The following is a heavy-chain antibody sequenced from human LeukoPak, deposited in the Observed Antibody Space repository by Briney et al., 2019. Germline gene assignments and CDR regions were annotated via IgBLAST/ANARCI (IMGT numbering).Heavy chain of an antibody. Sequence: VASLRLSCGASGFTFRDYAMSWVRQAPGKGLEWVSTISKSGDWTYYADSVKGRFTVSRDNSKNTLYVQMSSLRAGDTAVYYCAKMSGGELENYFFDYWGQGTLVTVSS. D-gene: IGHD1-7*01. CDR2: ISKSGDWT. CDR1: GFTFRDYA. CDR3: AKMSGGELENYFFDY. V-gene: IGHV3-23*01. J-gene: IGHJ4*02.